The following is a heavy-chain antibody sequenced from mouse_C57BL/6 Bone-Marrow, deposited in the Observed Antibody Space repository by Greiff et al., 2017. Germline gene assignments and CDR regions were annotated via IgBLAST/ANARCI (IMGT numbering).Heavy chain of an antibody. CDR2: IYPGSGST. CDR3: ARDEGTGSFAY. CDR1: GYTFTEYT. J-gene: IGHJ3*01. Sequence: VQLQQPGAELVKPGASVKLSCKASGYTFTEYTIHWVKQRSGQGLEWIGWIYPGSGSTKYNEKFKDKATLTADKSSSTVYMELSRLTSEDSAVEFCARDEGTGSFAYWGQGTPVTVSA. D-gene: IGHD4-1*01. V-gene: IGHV1-62-2*01.